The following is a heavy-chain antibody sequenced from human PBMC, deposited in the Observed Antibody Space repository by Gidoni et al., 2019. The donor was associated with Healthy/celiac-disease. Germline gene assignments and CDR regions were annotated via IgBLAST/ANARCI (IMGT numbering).Heavy chain of an antibody. CDR1: GGSFSGYY. Sequence: QVQLQQWGAGLLKPSETLSLTCAVYGGSFSGYYWSWIRQPPGKGLEWIGEINHSGSTNYNPSLKSRVPISVDTSKNQFSLKLSSVTAADTAVYYCARLGGGVTGLDYWGQGTLVTVSS. CDR3: ARLGGGVTGLDY. V-gene: IGHV4-34*01. D-gene: IGHD2-21*02. J-gene: IGHJ4*02. CDR2: INHSGST.